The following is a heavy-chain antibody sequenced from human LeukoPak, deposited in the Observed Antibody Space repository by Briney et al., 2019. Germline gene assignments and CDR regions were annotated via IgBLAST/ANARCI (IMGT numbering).Heavy chain of an antibody. Sequence: GGSLRLSCAASGFSFSSYWMSCVRQAPGKGLEWVANIKLDGSEKNYVDSVRGRFTISRDNAKNSLFLQMNSLRAEDTAVYYCARREYSTIRYWGQGTPVTVSS. CDR2: IKLDGSEK. J-gene: IGHJ4*02. CDR1: GFSFSSYW. CDR3: ARREYSTIRY. D-gene: IGHD4-11*01. V-gene: IGHV3-7*05.